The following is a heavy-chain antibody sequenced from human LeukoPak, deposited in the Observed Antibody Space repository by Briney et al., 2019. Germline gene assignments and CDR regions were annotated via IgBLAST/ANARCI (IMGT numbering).Heavy chain of an antibody. CDR1: GGSISSYY. Sequence: SETLSLTCTVSGGSISSYYWSWIRQPPGKGLEWIGYIYYSGSTNYNPSLKSRVTISVDTSKNQFSLKLSSVTAADTAVYYCARAPSIAVALGFDPWGQGTLVTVSP. V-gene: IGHV4-59*01. D-gene: IGHD6-19*01. CDR3: ARAPSIAVALGFDP. J-gene: IGHJ5*02. CDR2: IYYSGST.